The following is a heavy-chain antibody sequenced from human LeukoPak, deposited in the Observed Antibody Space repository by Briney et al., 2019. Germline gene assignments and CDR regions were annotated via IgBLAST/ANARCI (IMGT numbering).Heavy chain of an antibody. CDR1: GFTFSSYG. Sequence: PGGSLRLSCAASGFTFSSYGMHWVRQAPGKGLEWGAVISYDGSNKYYADSVKGRFTISRDNAKNTLYLKMNSLRAEDTAVYYCARVRATFSPHFDNWGQGTLVTVSS. D-gene: IGHD5-12*01. CDR2: ISYDGSNK. V-gene: IGHV3-30*03. CDR3: ARVRATFSPHFDN. J-gene: IGHJ4*02.